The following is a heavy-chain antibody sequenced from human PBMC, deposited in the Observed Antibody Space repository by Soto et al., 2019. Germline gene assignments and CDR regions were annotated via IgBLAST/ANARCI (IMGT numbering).Heavy chain of an antibody. CDR2: IYPGDSDT. CDR3: ARQSSGWYLGNYFDY. Sequence: PGESLKISCKGYGYSFTSNFIGWVRQMPGKGLEWMGIIYPGDSDTRYSPSFQGQVTISADKSISTAYLQWSSLKASDTAMYYCARQSSGWYLGNYFDYWGQGTLVTVSS. J-gene: IGHJ4*02. CDR1: GYSFTSNF. D-gene: IGHD6-19*01. V-gene: IGHV5-51*01.